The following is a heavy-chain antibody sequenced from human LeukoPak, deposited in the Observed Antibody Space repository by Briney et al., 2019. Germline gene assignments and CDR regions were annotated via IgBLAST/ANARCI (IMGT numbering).Heavy chain of an antibody. J-gene: IGHJ6*02. Sequence: ASVKVSCKASGYTFTGYYMHWVRQAPGQGLEWMGWINPNSGGTNYAQKFQGRVTMTRDTSISTAYMELSRLRSDDTAVYYCAREEVPAATSGFDKYYYGMDVWGQGTTVTVSS. CDR2: INPNSGGT. CDR3: AREEVPAATSGFDKYYYGMDV. V-gene: IGHV1-2*02. CDR1: GYTFTGYY. D-gene: IGHD2-2*01.